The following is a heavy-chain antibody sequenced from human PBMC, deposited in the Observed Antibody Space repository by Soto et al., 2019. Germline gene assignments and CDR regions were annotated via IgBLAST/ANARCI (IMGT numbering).Heavy chain of an antibody. CDR2: ISSSSSYI. D-gene: IGHD6-19*01. J-gene: IGHJ4*02. Sequence: GGSLRLSCAASGFTFSNYSMNWVRQAPGKGLEWVSSISSSSSYIYYADSVKGRFTISRDNAKNSLYLQMNSLRAEDTAVYYCAREVGFLAVAGYFDYWGQGTLVTVSS. CDR1: GFTFSNYS. V-gene: IGHV3-21*01. CDR3: AREVGFLAVAGYFDY.